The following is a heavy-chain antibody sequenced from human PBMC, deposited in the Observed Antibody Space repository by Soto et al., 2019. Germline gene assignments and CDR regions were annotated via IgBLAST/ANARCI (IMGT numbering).Heavy chain of an antibody. D-gene: IGHD2-21*02. Sequence: QVQLVQSGAEVREPGASVKVSCKASGYSFTSLDINWVRQTTGQGLEWMGWMQPSSGRTGYAQKFQGRVTMTRDTSTNTAYMEPSSLTSDDTAFYYCARGVTAAVDYWGQGTLVTVSS. V-gene: IGHV1-8*01. CDR1: GYSFTSLD. CDR2: MQPSSGRT. CDR3: ARGVTAAVDY. J-gene: IGHJ4*02.